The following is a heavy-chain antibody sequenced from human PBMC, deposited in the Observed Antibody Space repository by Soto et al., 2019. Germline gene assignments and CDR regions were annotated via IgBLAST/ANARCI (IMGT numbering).Heavy chain of an antibody. J-gene: IGHJ3*02. CDR2: IIPIFGTA. CDR3: ARDEGRDGYNLAAAFDI. D-gene: IGHD5-12*01. Sequence: GASVKVSCKASGGTFSSYAISWVRQAPGQGLEWMGGIIPIFGTANYAQKFQGRVTITADESTSTAYMELSSLRSEDTAVYYCARDEGRDGYNLAAAFDIWGQGTMVTVSS. V-gene: IGHV1-69*13. CDR1: GGTFSSYA.